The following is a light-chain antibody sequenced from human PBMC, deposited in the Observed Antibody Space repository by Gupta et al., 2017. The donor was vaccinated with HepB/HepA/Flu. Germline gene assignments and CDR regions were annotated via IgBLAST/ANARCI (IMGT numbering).Light chain of an antibody. CDR3: LLSYSGARV. Sequence: QAWVTLAPSLTVSAGRTLSLACGPRTGAVTSGHYPYWFHQKPGQAPRSLIYDTSNKHSCTHARFSGSPLEGKSATTPSGAQHEDAAEYYCLLSYSGARVFGGGTKLTVL. CDR2: DTS. J-gene: IGLJ2*01. CDR1: TGAVTSGHY. V-gene: IGLV7-46*01.